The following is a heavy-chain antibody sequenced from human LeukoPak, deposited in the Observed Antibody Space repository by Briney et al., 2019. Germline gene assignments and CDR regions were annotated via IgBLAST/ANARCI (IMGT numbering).Heavy chain of an antibody. CDR1: GGSFSGYY. V-gene: IGHV4-34*01. CDR3: ATFDYGDGFFYMDV. Sequence: SETLSLTCAVYGGSFSGYYWSWIRQPPGKGLEWIGEINHSGSTNYNPSLKSRVTISVDTSKNQFSLKLSSVTAADTAVYYCATFDYGDGFFYMDVWGKGTTVTVS. D-gene: IGHD4-17*01. CDR2: INHSGST. J-gene: IGHJ6*03.